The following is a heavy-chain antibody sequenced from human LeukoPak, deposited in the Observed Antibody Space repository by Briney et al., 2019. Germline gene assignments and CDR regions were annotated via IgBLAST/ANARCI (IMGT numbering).Heavy chain of an antibody. Sequence: ASVKVSFKASGGTFSSYAISWVRQAPGQGLEWMGGIIPIFGTANYAQKFQGRVTITADESTSTAYMELSSLRSEDTAVYYCASRWVNDADLGMDVWGQGTTVTVSS. CDR2: IIPIFGTA. CDR1: GGTFSSYA. D-gene: IGHD5-24*01. V-gene: IGHV1-69*13. CDR3: ASRWVNDADLGMDV. J-gene: IGHJ6*02.